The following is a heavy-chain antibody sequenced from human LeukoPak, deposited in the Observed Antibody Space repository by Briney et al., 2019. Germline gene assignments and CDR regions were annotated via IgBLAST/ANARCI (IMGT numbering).Heavy chain of an antibody. V-gene: IGHV3-30*02. Sequence: GGSLRLSCAASGFTFSSYGMHWVRQAPGKGLEWVAFIRYDGSNKYYADSVKGRFTISRDNSKNTLYLQMNSLRAEDTAVYYCAKAPDWGVVIGHLDYWGQGTLVTVSS. D-gene: IGHD3-3*01. CDR3: AKAPDWGVVIGHLDY. CDR1: GFTFSSYG. J-gene: IGHJ4*02. CDR2: IRYDGSNK.